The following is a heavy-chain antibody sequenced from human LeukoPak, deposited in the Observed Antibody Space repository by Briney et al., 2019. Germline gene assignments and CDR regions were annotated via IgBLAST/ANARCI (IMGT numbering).Heavy chain of an antibody. CDR3: ASLGGGPRDYYHYYMDV. CDR2: IKHDGSEK. J-gene: IGHJ6*03. Sequence: GGSLGLSCVASGFTFNNYWMTWVRQAPGKGLEWVATIKHDGSEKYYVDSVKGRFTISRDNGKNSLYLQMNSLRAEDTALYYCASLGGGPRDYYHYYMDVWGKGTTVTVSS. V-gene: IGHV3-7*03. CDR1: GFTFNNYW. D-gene: IGHD3-10*01.